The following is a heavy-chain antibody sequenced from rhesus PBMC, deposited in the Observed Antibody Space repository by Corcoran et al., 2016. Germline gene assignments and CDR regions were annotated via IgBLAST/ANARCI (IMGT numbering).Heavy chain of an antibody. J-gene: IGHJ3*01. Sequence: QVQPQESGTGRVKPSETLSLTCAVSGYSISSIYWTWIRQPPGRGLEWMGSSYGSGGSTYRNPALKSRITLSVYTSKNQFSLKLSSVTAAGTAVYYCARGYSGAFDFWGQGLRVTVSA. V-gene: IGHV4S14*01. CDR2: SYGSGGST. CDR1: GYSISSIY. D-gene: IGHD1-1*01. CDR3: ARGYSGAFDF.